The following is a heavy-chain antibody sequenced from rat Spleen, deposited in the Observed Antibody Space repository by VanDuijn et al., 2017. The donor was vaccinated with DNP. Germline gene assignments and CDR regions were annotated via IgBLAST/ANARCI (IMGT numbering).Heavy chain of an antibody. CDR2: ISTGGGIT. J-gene: IGHJ3*01. D-gene: IGHD1-2*01. CDR3: ARHEDYSSYIYGFAY. Sequence: EVQLVESGGGLVQPGRSLKLSCAASGLTFSDYDMAWVRQAPTKGLEWVASISTGGGITYYRDSVKGRFTISRDDAKNTQYLQMDSLRSEDTATYYCARHEDYSSYIYGFAYWGQGTLVTVSS. CDR1: GLTFSDYD. V-gene: IGHV5S13*01.